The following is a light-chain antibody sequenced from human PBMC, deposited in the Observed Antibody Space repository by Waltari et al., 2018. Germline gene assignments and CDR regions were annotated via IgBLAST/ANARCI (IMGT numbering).Light chain of an antibody. Sequence: QSALTQPRSVSGSPGQSVTISCTGTSSDVGGYNYVSWYQQHPGKAPKLMIYDVTKRPPGVPDPVSGSKSGNTASLTISGLQAEDEADYYCCSYAGSYTLVFGGGTKLTVL. CDR1: SSDVGGYNY. J-gene: IGLJ3*02. CDR2: DVT. CDR3: CSYAGSYTLV. V-gene: IGLV2-11*01.